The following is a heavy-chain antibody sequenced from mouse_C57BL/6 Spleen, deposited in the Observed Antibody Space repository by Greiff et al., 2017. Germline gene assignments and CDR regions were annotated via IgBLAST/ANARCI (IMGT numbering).Heavy chain of an antibody. D-gene: IGHD2-5*01. Sequence: VQLQQSGPELVKPGASVKIPCKASGYTFTDYNMDWVKQSHGKSLEWIGDINPNNGGTIYNQKFKGKATLTVDKSSSTAYMELRSLTSEDTAVYYCARELDYSNNYYAMDYWGQGTSVTVSS. CDR2: INPNNGGT. J-gene: IGHJ4*01. V-gene: IGHV1-18*01. CDR1: GYTFTDYN. CDR3: ARELDYSNNYYAMDY.